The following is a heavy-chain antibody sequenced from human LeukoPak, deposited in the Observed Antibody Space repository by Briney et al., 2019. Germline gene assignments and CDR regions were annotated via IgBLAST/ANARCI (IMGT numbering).Heavy chain of an antibody. CDR1: GGTFSSYA. D-gene: IGHD3-9*01. V-gene: IGHV1-69*05. CDR2: IIPIFGTA. CDR3: ARTKSEYYDILTGYYFDLAFDI. J-gene: IGHJ3*02. Sequence: SVKVSCKAPGGTFSSYAISWVRQAPGQGLEWMGRIIPIFGTANYAQKFQGRVTITTDESTSTAYMELSSLRSEDTAVYYCARTKSEYYDILTGYYFDLAFDIWGQGTMVTVSS.